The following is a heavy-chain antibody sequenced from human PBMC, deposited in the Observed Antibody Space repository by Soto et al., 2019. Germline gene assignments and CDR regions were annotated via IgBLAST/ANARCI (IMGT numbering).Heavy chain of an antibody. V-gene: IGHV3-23*01. CDR3: ARSESPLKVISFFDS. Sequence: GGSLRLSCAASGFRFRTRAMSWVRQAPGKGLEWVASIRPGGDSTYYADSVKGRFAVSRDNSNVTLYLQMDSLRVEDTAIYYCARSESPLKVISFFDSWGQGALVTVSS. CDR2: IRPGGDST. CDR1: GFRFRTRA. D-gene: IGHD3-22*01. J-gene: IGHJ4*02.